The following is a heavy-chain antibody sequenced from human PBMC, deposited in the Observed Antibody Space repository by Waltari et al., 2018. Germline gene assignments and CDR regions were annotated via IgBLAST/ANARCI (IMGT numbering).Heavy chain of an antibody. Sequence: QVQLVQSGAEVKKPGSSVKVSCKASGGTFSSYAISWVRQAPGQGLEWMGRIIPILGIANYAQKFQGRVTITADKSTSTAYMELSSLRSEDTAVYYCARLHLDSSSWYGIDYWGQGTLVTVSS. V-gene: IGHV1-69*09. J-gene: IGHJ4*02. CDR2: IIPILGIA. CDR1: GGTFSSYA. CDR3: ARLHLDSSSWYGIDY. D-gene: IGHD6-13*01.